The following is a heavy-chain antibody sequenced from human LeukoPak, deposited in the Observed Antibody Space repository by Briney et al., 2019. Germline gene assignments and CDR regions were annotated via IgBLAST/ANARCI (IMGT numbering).Heavy chain of an antibody. CDR2: IYIGGNT. CDR1: GFTVSSNY. J-gene: IGHJ4*02. D-gene: IGHD1-26*01. CDR3: ARDPYGAGAFDY. Sequence: GGSLRLSCAASGFTVSSNYMSWVRQAPEKGLEWVSVIYIGGNTYYADSVKGRFTISRDNPKNTVYLQVNSLRAEDTAVYYCARDPYGAGAFDYWGQGTQVTVSS. V-gene: IGHV3-53*01.